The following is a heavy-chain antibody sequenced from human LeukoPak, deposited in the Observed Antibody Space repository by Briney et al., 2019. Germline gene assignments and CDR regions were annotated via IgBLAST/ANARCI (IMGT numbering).Heavy chain of an antibody. V-gene: IGHV3-23*01. D-gene: IGHD4/OR15-4a*01. CDR1: GFNFKYYA. Sequence: GGSLRLSCAASGFNFKYYAITWVRQAPGKGLEWVSSISGSGDYTYYADSVKGRFTISRDNSKDTLYLQVNSLRAEDMAVFYCAKGQDANYLPLDLWGRGTLVTVSS. CDR2: ISGSGDYT. CDR3: AKGQDANYLPLDL. J-gene: IGHJ2*01.